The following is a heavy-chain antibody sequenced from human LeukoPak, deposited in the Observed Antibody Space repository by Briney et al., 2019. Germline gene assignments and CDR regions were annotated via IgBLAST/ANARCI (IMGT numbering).Heavy chain of an antibody. J-gene: IGHJ4*02. D-gene: IGHD2-15*01. CDR1: GFTFSNYW. Sequence: GGSLRLSCIASGFTFSNYWMSWVRQAPGKGLEWVANIKQDGSEKYYVDSVKGRFSISRDNAKSSLDLQMNNLRAEDTAVYYCATAQTFDYWGQGTLVTVSS. V-gene: IGHV3-7*03. CDR3: ATAQTFDY. CDR2: IKQDGSEK.